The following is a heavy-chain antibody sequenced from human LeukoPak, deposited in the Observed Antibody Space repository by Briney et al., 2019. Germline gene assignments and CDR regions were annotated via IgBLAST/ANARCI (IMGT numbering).Heavy chain of an antibody. CDR3: AGHHPRNTVDF. J-gene: IGHJ4*02. CDR1: GGSISSCY. CDR2: ISDIGSI. D-gene: IGHD2/OR15-2a*01. Sequence: PSETLSLTCTVSGGSISSCYWSWIRQPPGKGLEWIAYISDIGSINYNPSLKSRVTISLDTSKNQFSLKLSSVTAADTAVYYCAGHHPRNTVDFWGQGTLVTVSS. V-gene: IGHV4-59*08.